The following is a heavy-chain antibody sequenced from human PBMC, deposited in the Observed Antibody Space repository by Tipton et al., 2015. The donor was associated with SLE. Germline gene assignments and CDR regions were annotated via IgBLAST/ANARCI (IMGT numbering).Heavy chain of an antibody. V-gene: IGHV4-59*08. D-gene: IGHD2-21*02. Sequence: TLSLTCTVSGGSISSYYWSWVRQPPGKGLEWIGYIYYSGSTYYNPSLKSRVTISVDTSKNQFSLKLSSVTAADTAVYYCARYGPGVTHFDYWGQGTLVTVSS. CDR1: GGSISSYY. CDR3: ARYGPGVTHFDY. CDR2: IYYSGST. J-gene: IGHJ4*02.